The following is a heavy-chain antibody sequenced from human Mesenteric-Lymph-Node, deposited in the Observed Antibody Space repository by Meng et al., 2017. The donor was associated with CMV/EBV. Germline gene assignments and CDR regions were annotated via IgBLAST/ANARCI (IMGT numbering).Heavy chain of an antibody. CDR3: ARVGGFCGSTSCSVGPYDY. Sequence: ASVKVSCKASEATFITYYMHWVRQAPGQGLEWVGIVSPTGGGRAYAQNFQGRVTLTRDTSTSTLHMELSSLPSADTAVYYCARVGGFCGSTSCSVGPYDYWGQGTQVTVSS. CDR1: EATFITYY. V-gene: IGHV1-46*01. CDR2: VSPTGGGR. D-gene: IGHD2-2*01. J-gene: IGHJ4*02.